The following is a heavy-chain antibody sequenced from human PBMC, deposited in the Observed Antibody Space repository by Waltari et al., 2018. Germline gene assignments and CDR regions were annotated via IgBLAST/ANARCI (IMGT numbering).Heavy chain of an antibody. CDR2: RRYDGSKK. J-gene: IGHJ4*02. D-gene: IGHD2-21*02. CDR1: GFTFSSYG. V-gene: IGHV3-30*02. Sequence: QVQLVESGGGVVQPGGSLRLSCAASGFTFSSYGMHWVRQAPGKGLGWVACRRYDGSKKYYADSVKGRFTISRDNSKNTLYLQMNSLRAEDTAVYYCAVVTPRNYFDYWGQGTLVTVAS. CDR3: AVVTPRNYFDY.